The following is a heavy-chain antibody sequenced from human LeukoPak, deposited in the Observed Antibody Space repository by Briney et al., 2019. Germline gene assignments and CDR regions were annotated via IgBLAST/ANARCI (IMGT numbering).Heavy chain of an antibody. V-gene: IGHV3-53*01. CDR3: ARELRYFDNYYYYYMDV. CDR2: IYSGGST. CDR1: GFTVSSNY. J-gene: IGHJ6*03. D-gene: IGHD3-9*01. Sequence: GGSLRLSCAASGFTVSSNYMSWVRQAPGKGLEWVSVIYSGGSTYYADSVKGRFTISRDNSKNTLYLQVNSLRAEDTAVYYCARELRYFDNYYYYYMDVWGKGTTVTISS.